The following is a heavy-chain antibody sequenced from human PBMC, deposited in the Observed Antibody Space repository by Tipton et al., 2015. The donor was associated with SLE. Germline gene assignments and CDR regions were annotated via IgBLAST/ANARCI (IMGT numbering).Heavy chain of an antibody. D-gene: IGHD4-17*01. V-gene: IGHV4-59*01. CDR2: TYYSGST. CDR3: ARVGFYDYVDWVAFDY. CDR1: GGYISSFY. J-gene: IGHJ4*02. Sequence: TLSFTCTVSGGYISSFYWSWIRQPPGKGLEWTGYTYYSGSTNYNPSLKSRVTISVDTSKNQFSLKLSSVTAADTAVDYCARVGFYDYVDWVAFDYWGQGTLVTVSS.